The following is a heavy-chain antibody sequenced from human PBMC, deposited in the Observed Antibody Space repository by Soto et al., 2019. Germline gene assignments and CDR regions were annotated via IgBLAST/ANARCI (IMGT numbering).Heavy chain of an antibody. J-gene: IGHJ6*04. V-gene: IGHV5-51*01. D-gene: IGHD3-10*01. CDR3: ARHAFYGSGSYYSRYYYYGIDV. CDR1: GYSFTSYW. Sequence: GESLKISCKGSGYSFTSYWIGWVRQMPGKGLEWMGIIYPGDSDTRYSPSFQGQVTISADKSISTAYLQWSSLKASDTAMYYCARHAFYGSGSYYSRYYYYGIDVCDKGTMGTVSS. CDR2: IYPGDSDT.